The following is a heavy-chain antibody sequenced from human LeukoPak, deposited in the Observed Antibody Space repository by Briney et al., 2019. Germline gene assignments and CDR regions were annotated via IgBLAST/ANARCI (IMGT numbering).Heavy chain of an antibody. V-gene: IGHV4-34*12. D-gene: IGHD3-9*01. J-gene: IGHJ4*02. CDR2: IIHSGGT. Sequence: SETLSLTCAVYGGSFSGYYWSWIRQPPGKGLEWIGDIIHSGGTHYDPSLKSRVTISGDTSKNQFSLRLNSVTAADTAVYYCARHGVFYDYFDYWGQGTLVTVSS. CDR1: GGSFSGYY. CDR3: ARHGVFYDYFDY.